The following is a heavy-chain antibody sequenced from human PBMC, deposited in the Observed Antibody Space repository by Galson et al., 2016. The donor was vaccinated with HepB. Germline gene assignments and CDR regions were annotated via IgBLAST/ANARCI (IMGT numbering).Heavy chain of an antibody. CDR1: GFAFSNYA. Sequence: SLRLSCAASGFAFSNYAMHWVRQAPGKGLEWVAVISYDGSNKYYVDSVKGRFTIFRDNSKNTLYLQMHSLRAEDTAVYYCARDLPYYDYIWGSYRYEFSFDYWGQGTLVTVSS. V-gene: IGHV3-30-3*01. D-gene: IGHD3-16*02. CDR2: ISYDGSNK. CDR3: ARDLPYYDYIWGSYRYEFSFDY. J-gene: IGHJ4*02.